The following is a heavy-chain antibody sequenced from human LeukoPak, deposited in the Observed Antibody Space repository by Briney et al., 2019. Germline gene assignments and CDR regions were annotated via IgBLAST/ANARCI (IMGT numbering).Heavy chain of an antibody. CDR3: ARDPRITIFGPDY. CDR1: GFTFGSYW. D-gene: IGHD3-3*01. J-gene: IGHJ4*02. Sequence: GGSLRLSCAASGFTFGSYWMHWVRQAPGKGLVWVSRINTDGSSTSYADSVKGRFTVSRDNAKNTLYLQMNSLRAEDTAVYYCARDPRITIFGPDYWGQGTLVTVSS. V-gene: IGHV3-74*01. CDR2: INTDGSST.